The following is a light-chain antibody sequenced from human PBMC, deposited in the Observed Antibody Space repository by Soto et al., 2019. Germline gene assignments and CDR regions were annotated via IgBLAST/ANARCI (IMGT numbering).Light chain of an antibody. CDR3: QSYDNRLAGWV. Sequence: QPVLTQPPSMSGAPGQRVTISCSGNSSNIGAGYDVHWYQQVPGRSPKLLIFGDTNRPSGVPDRFSGSQSGTSASLAITGLQAEDEADYYCQSYDNRLAGWVFGGGTQLTVL. V-gene: IGLV1-40*01. CDR1: SSNIGAGYD. CDR2: GDT. J-gene: IGLJ3*02.